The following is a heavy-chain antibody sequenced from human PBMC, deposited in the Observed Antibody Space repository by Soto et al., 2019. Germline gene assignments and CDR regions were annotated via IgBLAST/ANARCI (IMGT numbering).Heavy chain of an antibody. CDR3: ARGCYGSGSYSNYYYYGMDV. D-gene: IGHD3-10*01. J-gene: IGHJ6*02. Sequence: SETLSLTCTVSGGSISSGDYYWSWIRQPPGKGLEWIGYIYYSGSTYYNPSLKSRVTISVDTSKNQFSLKLSSVTAADTAVYYCARGCYGSGSYSNYYYYGMDVWGQGTTVTVSS. CDR2: IYYSGST. V-gene: IGHV4-30-4*01. CDR1: GGSISSGDYY.